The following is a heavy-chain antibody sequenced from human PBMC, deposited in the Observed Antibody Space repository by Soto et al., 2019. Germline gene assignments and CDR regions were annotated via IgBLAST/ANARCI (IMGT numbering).Heavy chain of an antibody. Sequence: VGSLRLSCAASGFTFSSYDMHWVRQATGKGLEWVSAIGTAGDTYYPGSVKGRFTISRENAKNSLYLQMNSLRAGDTAVYYCARGVAAAGTGDPYYYYYGMDVWGQGTTVTVSS. CDR3: ARGVAAAGTGDPYYYYYGMDV. V-gene: IGHV3-13*01. J-gene: IGHJ6*02. CDR2: IGTAGDT. CDR1: GFTFSSYD. D-gene: IGHD6-13*01.